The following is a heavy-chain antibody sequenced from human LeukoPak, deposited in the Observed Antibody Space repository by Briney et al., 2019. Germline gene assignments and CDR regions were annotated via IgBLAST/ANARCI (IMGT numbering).Heavy chain of an antibody. V-gene: IGHV1-18*01. CDR3: ARDSREWSFDY. Sequence: ASVKVSCKTSGYTFTSYDINWVRQAPGQGLEWMGWISTYNGNTNYAQKVQGRVTMTTDTSTSTAYMELRSLRSEDTAVYYCARDSREWSFDYWGQGTLVTVSS. D-gene: IGHD2-8*01. CDR1: GYTFTSYD. J-gene: IGHJ4*02. CDR2: ISTYNGNT.